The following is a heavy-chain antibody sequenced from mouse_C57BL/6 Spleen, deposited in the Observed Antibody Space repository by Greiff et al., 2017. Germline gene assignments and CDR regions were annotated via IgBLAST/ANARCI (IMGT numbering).Heavy chain of an antibody. D-gene: IGHD3-2*02. CDR3: AREGTAQATMDY. CDR2: IDPSDSYT. V-gene: IGHV1-50*01. J-gene: IGHJ4*01. Sequence: QVQLQQPGAELVKPGASVKLSCKASGYTFTSYWMQWVKQRPGQGLEWIGEIDPSDSYTNYNQKFKGKATLTVDTSSSTAYLQLSSLTSEDSAVYYCAREGTAQATMDYWGQGTSVTVSS. CDR1: GYTFTSYW.